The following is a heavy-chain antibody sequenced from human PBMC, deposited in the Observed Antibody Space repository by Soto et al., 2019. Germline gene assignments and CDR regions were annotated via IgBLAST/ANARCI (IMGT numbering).Heavy chain of an antibody. J-gene: IGHJ5*02. CDR2: ISDDGSHE. D-gene: IGHD3-10*01. CDR1: GLTFSTSA. CDR3: ARNSDDRWVRGGLDP. V-gene: IGHV3-30-3*01. Sequence: QGQLHESGGGVVQPGRSLRLSCAASGLTFSTSAMHWVRQAPGKGLEWVAMISDDGSHEYYVDSVKGRFSVSRDNSHNNLHLQMNSLRPEDTAVYFCARNSDDRWVRGGLDPWGQGTLVTVSS.